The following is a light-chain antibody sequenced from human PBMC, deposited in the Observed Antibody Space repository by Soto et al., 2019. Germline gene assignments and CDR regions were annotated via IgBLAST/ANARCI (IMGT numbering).Light chain of an antibody. CDR1: QGIRND. Sequence: AIQMTQSPSSLSASVGDRVTITCRASQGIRNDLGWYQQKPGKAPKLLIYAASSLQSGVPSRLSGSGSGTDFTLTITSLQPEDFATYYCLQDYNDPWTFGQRTNVEIK. CDR2: AAS. V-gene: IGKV1-6*01. CDR3: LQDYNDPWT. J-gene: IGKJ1*01.